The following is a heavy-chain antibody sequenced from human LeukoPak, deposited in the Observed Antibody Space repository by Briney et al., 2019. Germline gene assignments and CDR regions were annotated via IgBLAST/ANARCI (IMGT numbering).Heavy chain of an antibody. D-gene: IGHD2-15*01. CDR2: TNPSGGST. Sequence: ASVKVSCKASGYTFTSYYMHWVRQAPGQGLEWMGITNPSGGSTSYAQKFQGRVTMTRDTSTSTVYMELSSLRSEDTAVYYCARGGGIVVAAAATGPEFDPWGQGTLVTVSS. CDR1: GYTFTSYY. V-gene: IGHV1-46*01. CDR3: ARGGGIVVAAAATGPEFDP. J-gene: IGHJ5*02.